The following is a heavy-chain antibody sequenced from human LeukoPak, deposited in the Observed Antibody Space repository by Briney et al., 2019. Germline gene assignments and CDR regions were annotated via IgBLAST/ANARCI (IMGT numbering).Heavy chain of an antibody. Sequence: GGSLRLSCSVSGFTFSTYVMHWVRQAPGKGLEYVSAISSNGDNTYYADSVKGRFTISRDNSKNTLYLQMRSLRPDDTAVYFCVRGTGYWGQGTLVTVSS. CDR3: VRGTGY. J-gene: IGHJ4*02. CDR1: GFTFSTYV. CDR2: ISSNGDNT. V-gene: IGHV3-64D*06.